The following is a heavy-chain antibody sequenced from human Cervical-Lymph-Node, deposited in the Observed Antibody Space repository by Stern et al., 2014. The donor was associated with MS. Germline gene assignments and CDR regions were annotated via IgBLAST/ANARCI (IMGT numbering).Heavy chain of an antibody. V-gene: IGHV3-30*18. CDR3: AKVHGPLRYFDWSFDY. J-gene: IGHJ4*02. CDR1: GFTFSSYG. Sequence: QVQLVESGGGVVQPGRSLRLSCAASGFTFSSYGMHWVRQAPGKGLEWVAVISYDGSNKYYADSVKGRFTISRDNSKNTLYLQMNSLRAEDTAVYYCAKVHGPLRYFDWSFDYWGQGTLVTVSS. D-gene: IGHD3-9*01. CDR2: ISYDGSNK.